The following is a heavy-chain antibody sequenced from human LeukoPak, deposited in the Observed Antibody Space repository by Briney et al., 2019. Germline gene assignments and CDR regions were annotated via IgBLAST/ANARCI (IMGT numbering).Heavy chain of an antibody. CDR1: GYTFTGYY. J-gene: IGHJ1*01. CDR3: ARDTSATNGVMLFD. D-gene: IGHD2-8*01. CDR2: INPNSGGT. V-gene: IGHV1-2*02. Sequence: ASVKVSCKASGYTFTGYYMHWVRQAPGQGLEWMGWINPNSGGTNYAQKFQGRVTMTRDTSISTAYMELSSLRSEDTAVYYCARDTSATNGVMLFDWGQGTLVTVSS.